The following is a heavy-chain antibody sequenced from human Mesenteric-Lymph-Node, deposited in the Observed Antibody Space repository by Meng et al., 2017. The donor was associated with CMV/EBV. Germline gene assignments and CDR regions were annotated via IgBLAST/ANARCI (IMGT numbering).Heavy chain of an antibody. CDR2: INHSGST. D-gene: IGHD3-3*01. CDR3: ASSPYYDFWSDYYYGMDV. Sequence: SETLSLTCAVYGGSFSGYYWSWIRQPPGKGLEWIGEINHSGSTNYNPSLKSRVTISVDTSKNQFSLKLSSVTAADTAVYYCASSPYYDFWSDYYYGMDVWGQGTTVTVSS. CDR1: GGSFSGYY. J-gene: IGHJ6*02. V-gene: IGHV4-34*01.